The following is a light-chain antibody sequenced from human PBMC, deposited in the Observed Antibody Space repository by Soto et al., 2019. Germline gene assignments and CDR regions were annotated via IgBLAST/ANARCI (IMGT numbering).Light chain of an antibody. Sequence: AQLTGAKCMSPGGRAPRSSRASQSVSSYLAWYQQKPGQAPRLLIFGASARPTGIPARISGSGSETEFILSISSRRSEDFAVYFCQQYYNWPRPFGQGTKVDI. CDR1: QSVSSY. CDR2: GAS. CDR3: QQYYNWPRP. J-gene: IGKJ1*01. V-gene: IGKV3-15*01.